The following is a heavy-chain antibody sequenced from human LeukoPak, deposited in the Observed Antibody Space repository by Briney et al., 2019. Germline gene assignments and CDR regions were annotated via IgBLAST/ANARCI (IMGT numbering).Heavy chain of an antibody. D-gene: IGHD4-11*01. CDR1: GYTFTSYG. V-gene: IGHV1-18*01. CDR2: ISAYNGNT. CDR3: ARDPTVTSPFDY. J-gene: IGHJ4*02. Sequence: ASVKVSCKASGYTFTSYGISWVRQAPGQGLEWMGWISAYNGNTNYARKLQGRVTMTTDTSTSTAYMELRSLRSDDTAVYYCARDPTVTSPFDYWGQGTLVTVSS.